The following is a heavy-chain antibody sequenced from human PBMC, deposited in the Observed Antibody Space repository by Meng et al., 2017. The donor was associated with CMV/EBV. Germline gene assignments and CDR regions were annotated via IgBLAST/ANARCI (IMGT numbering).Heavy chain of an antibody. Sequence: ASVKVSCKASGYTFTGYYMHWVRQAPGQGLEWMGWINPNSGGTNYAQKFRGRVTMTRDTSISTAYMELSRLRSDDTAVYYCARGNSPEHTEDIVVVPAARAGGYYGMDVWGQGTTVTVSS. D-gene: IGHD2-2*01. CDR1: GYTFTGYY. CDR3: ARGNSPEHTEDIVVVPAARAGGYYGMDV. CDR2: INPNSGGT. J-gene: IGHJ6*02. V-gene: IGHV1-2*02.